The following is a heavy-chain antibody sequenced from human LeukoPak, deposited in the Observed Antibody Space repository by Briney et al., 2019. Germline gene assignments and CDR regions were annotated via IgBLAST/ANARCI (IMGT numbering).Heavy chain of an antibody. CDR2: INAGNGNT. V-gene: IGHV1-3*01. Sequence: ASVKVSCKASGYTFTSYAMHWVRQAPGQRLEWMGWINAGNGNTKYSQKFQGRVTITRDTSASTAYMELSRLRSDDTAVYYCARDQPPYYDFWSGYYTPGDYYYYMDVWGKGTTVTVSS. CDR1: GYTFTSYA. D-gene: IGHD3-3*01. CDR3: ARDQPPYYDFWSGYYTPGDYYYYMDV. J-gene: IGHJ6*03.